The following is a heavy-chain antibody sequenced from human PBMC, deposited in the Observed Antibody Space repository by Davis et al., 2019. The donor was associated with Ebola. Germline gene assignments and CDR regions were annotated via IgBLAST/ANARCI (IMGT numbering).Heavy chain of an antibody. V-gene: IGHV1-69*04. CDR2: IIPILGIA. CDR3: AKGPWGAQDYYYYYGMDV. D-gene: IGHD1-26*01. CDR1: GGTFSSYA. Sequence: SVKVSCKASGGTFSSYAISWVRQAPGQGLEWMGRIIPILGIANYAQKFQGRVTITADKSTSTAYMELSSLRSEDTAVYYCAKGPWGAQDYYYYYGMDVWGQGTTVTVSS. J-gene: IGHJ6*02.